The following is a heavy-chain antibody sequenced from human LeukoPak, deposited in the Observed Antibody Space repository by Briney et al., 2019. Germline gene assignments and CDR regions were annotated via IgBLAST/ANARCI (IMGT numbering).Heavy chain of an antibody. Sequence: GGSLRLSCAASGFTFSTHDLNWVRQAPGKGLEWVSFISSRSSTIYYADSVKGRFTISRDNAKNSLYLQMNSLRAEDTALYYCARGPRVFGVVLSSHWFFDVWGRGTLVTVSS. CDR2: ISSRSSTI. CDR3: ARGPRVFGVVLSSHWFFDV. CDR1: GFTFSTHD. D-gene: IGHD3-3*01. V-gene: IGHV3-48*04. J-gene: IGHJ2*01.